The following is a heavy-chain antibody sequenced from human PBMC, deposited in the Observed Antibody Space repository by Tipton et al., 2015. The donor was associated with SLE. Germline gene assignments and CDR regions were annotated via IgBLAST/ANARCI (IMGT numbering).Heavy chain of an antibody. Sequence: TLSLTCSVSGGSISSHFWSWIRQPPGKGLEWIGYFDHSGTTNYNPSLKSRVTISADTSKDEFALKLSSVTAADTAVYFCARDDPDGDGGGIPGDYWGQGTLVTVSS. CDR2: FDHSGTT. J-gene: IGHJ4*02. D-gene: IGHD4-17*01. CDR3: ARDDPDGDGGGIPGDY. CDR1: GGSISSHF. V-gene: IGHV4-59*11.